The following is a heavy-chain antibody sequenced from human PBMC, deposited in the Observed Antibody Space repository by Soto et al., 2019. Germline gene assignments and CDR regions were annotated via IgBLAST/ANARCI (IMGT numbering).Heavy chain of an antibody. CDR3: APGLPRLGDYYYYGMDV. CDR1: GCTLTELS. Sequence: ASVTDSCKVSGCTLTELSMHWLRQAPGKGLEWMGGFDPEDGETIYAQKFQGRVTMTEDTSTDTAYMELSSLRSEDTAVYYCAPGLPRLGDYYYYGMDVWGQGTTVTVSS. J-gene: IGHJ6*02. D-gene: IGHD2-15*01. V-gene: IGHV1-24*01. CDR2: FDPEDGET.